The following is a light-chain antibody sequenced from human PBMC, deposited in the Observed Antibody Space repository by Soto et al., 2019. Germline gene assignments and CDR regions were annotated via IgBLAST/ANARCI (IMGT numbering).Light chain of an antibody. V-gene: IGLV1-47*02. CDR2: STD. CDR1: TSNIGTNY. CDR3: SSWDDSLSGPV. J-gene: IGLJ2*01. Sequence: QSVLTQPPSASGTPGQRVTISCSGSTSNIGTNYIYWYQQLPGTAPKLVVYSTDRRPSGVPGRFSGSKSGTSAFLAITGLRSEDEANYYCSSWDDSLSGPVFGGGTQRTVL.